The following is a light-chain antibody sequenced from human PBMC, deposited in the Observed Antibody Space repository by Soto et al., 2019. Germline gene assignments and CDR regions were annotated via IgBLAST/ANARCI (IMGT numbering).Light chain of an antibody. V-gene: IGKV3-15*01. CDR2: GAS. J-gene: IGKJ5*01. CDR3: QQYNIWPPVT. CDR1: QTITRG. Sequence: DIVMTQSPATLSVSPGERATLSCRASQTITRGLAWYQQKPGQAPKLLIYGASTRAPSIPARFSGSGSGTEFTLTISSLQPEDFAVYYCQQYNIWPPVTFGQGTRLEIK.